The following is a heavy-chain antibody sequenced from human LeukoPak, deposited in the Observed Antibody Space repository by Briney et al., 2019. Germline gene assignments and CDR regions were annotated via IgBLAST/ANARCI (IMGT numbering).Heavy chain of an antibody. CDR3: AQDSATPSY. V-gene: IGHV4-59*01. D-gene: IGHD2-15*01. J-gene: IGHJ4*02. CDR2: IYYTGSI. Sequence: SETLSLTCTVSGGSISGYYWSWIRQPPGKRLEWIGHIYYTGSINYNPSLKSRVTISVDTSKNHFSLKLNSVTAADTAVYYCAQDSATPSYWGQGTLVTVSS. CDR1: GGSISGYY.